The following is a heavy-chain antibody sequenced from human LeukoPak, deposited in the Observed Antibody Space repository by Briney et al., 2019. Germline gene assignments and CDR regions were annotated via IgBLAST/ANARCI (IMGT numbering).Heavy chain of an antibody. CDR1: GYTFTGYY. V-gene: IGHV1-8*02. J-gene: IGHJ4*02. Sequence: ASVKVSCKASGYTFTGYYIHWLRQAPGQGLEWMGWMNPNSGNRGYAQKFQGRVTMTRDTSISTAYMELSSLSSEDTAVYYCARVAGSVDYWGQGTLVTVSS. D-gene: IGHD6-19*01. CDR2: MNPNSGNR. CDR3: ARVAGSVDY.